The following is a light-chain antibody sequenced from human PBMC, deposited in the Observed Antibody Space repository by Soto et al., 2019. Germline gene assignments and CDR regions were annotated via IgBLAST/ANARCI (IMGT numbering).Light chain of an antibody. Sequence: EIVLTQSPGTLSLSPGERATLSYRPGQSLSSSSFAWYQQNLGQAPRLLICGAGSRATGIPDRVTGGGSGTDFILTVSRLEPEYFAVDNCQQYGSSPPWAFGQGTKVEIK. CDR2: GAG. V-gene: IGKV3-20*01. CDR1: QSLSSSS. J-gene: IGKJ1*01. CDR3: QQYGSSPPWA.